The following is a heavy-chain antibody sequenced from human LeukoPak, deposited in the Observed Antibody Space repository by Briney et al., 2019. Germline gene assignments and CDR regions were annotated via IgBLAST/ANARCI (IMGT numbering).Heavy chain of an antibody. Sequence: ASVKVSCKASGYTFTGYYMHWVRQAPGQGHEWMGWINPNSGGTNDAQKFQGRVAMTRDTSISTAYMELSRLRSDDTAVYYCARDPGYGSGSYYNSYYYGMDVWGQGTTVTVSS. J-gene: IGHJ6*02. CDR1: GYTFTGYY. V-gene: IGHV1-2*02. D-gene: IGHD3-10*01. CDR3: ARDPGYGSGSYYNSYYYGMDV. CDR2: INPNSGGT.